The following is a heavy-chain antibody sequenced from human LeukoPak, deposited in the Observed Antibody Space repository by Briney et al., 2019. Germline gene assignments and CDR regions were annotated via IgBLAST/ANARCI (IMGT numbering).Heavy chain of an antibody. V-gene: IGHV3-7*03. Sequence: GGSLRLSCAASGFTFSTYWMSWVRQAPGKGLEWVANIKQDGGERYYVDSVKGRFTISRDNAKNSLHLQMNSLRAEDTAVYYCARDYPYQTREGMDVWGQGTTVTVSS. CDR1: GFTFSTYW. CDR3: ARDYPYQTREGMDV. CDR2: IKQDGGER. J-gene: IGHJ6*02. D-gene: IGHD2-2*01.